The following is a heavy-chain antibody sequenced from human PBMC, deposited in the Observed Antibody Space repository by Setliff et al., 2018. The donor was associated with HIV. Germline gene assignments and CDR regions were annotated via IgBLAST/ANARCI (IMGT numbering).Heavy chain of an antibody. J-gene: IGHJ4*02. CDR3: ARDGSDYYDSSGYYFPDY. D-gene: IGHD3-22*01. V-gene: IGHV1-46*01. CDR2: INPSGGST. Sequence: ASVKVSCKASGYTFTSYYMHWVRQAPGQGLEWMGIINPSGGSTSYAQKFQGRVTMTRDTSTSTVYMELSSLRSEDTAVYYCARDGSDYYDSSGYYFPDYWGQGTLVTVSS. CDR1: GYTFTSYY.